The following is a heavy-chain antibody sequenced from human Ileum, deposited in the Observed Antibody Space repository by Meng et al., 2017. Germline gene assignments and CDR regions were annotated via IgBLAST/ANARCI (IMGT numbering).Heavy chain of an antibody. Sequence: QLRLQESGPGLVKPSETLSLTCSVSSVSFTNNNYYWVWIRRPPGKGLEWIGSIYYGGSTYYNPSLKSRVTISVDTSTNQFSLKLISVTAADTAVYYCARERRHYYGSGSFDYWGQGILVTVSS. V-gene: IGHV4-39*02. CDR1: SVSFTNNNYY. D-gene: IGHD3-10*01. J-gene: IGHJ4*02. CDR2: IYYGGST. CDR3: ARERRHYYGSGSFDY.